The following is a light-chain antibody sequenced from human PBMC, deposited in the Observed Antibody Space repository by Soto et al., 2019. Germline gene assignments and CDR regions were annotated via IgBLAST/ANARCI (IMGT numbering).Light chain of an antibody. CDR2: LGS. CDR3: MQALQSHPLVYT. CDR1: QSLLHSNGYKY. Sequence: DIVMPQSPLSLPVTPGEPASISCRSSQSLLHSNGYKYLDWYLQKPGQSPQLLIYLGSNRASGVPDRLSGSGSGTYFTLKISRVEAEDVGGYYCMQALQSHPLVYTFGQGTKLVSK. J-gene: IGKJ2*01. V-gene: IGKV2-28*01.